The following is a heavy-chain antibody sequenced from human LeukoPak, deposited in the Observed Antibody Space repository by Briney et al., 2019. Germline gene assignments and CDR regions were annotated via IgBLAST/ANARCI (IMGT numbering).Heavy chain of an antibody. CDR2: ISGDGGST. CDR3: ARDRGVASAGYYYYYMDV. Sequence: GGSLRLSCAASEFTFDDYAMHWVRQAPGKGLGWVSLISGDGGSTYYADSVKGRFTISRDNSKNSLYLQMNSLRTEDTALYYCARDRGVASAGYYYYYMDVWGKGTTVTVSS. CDR1: EFTFDDYA. V-gene: IGHV3-43*02. D-gene: IGHD3-10*01. J-gene: IGHJ6*03.